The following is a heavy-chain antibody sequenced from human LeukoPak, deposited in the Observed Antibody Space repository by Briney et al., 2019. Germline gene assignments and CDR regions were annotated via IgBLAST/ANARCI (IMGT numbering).Heavy chain of an antibody. CDR2: IYYSGST. V-gene: IGHV4-30-4*01. Sequence: PSQTLSLTCTVSGGSISSGDYYWSWLRQPPGTGLEWIGYIYYSGSTYYNPSLKSRVTISVDTSKNQFSLKLSSVTAADTAVYYCARGGRDYGAPPEDYWGQGTLVTVSS. CDR1: GGSISSGDYY. D-gene: IGHD4-17*01. CDR3: ARGGRDYGAPPEDY. J-gene: IGHJ4*02.